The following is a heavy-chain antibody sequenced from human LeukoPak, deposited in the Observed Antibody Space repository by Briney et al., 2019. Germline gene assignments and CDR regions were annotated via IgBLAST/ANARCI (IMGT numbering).Heavy chain of an antibody. CDR1: GYTFTGYY. CDR2: INPNSGGT. D-gene: IGHD3-9*01. Sequence: ASVKVSSKASGYTFTGYYMHWVRQAPGQGLEWMGWINPNSGGTNYAQKFQGWVTMTRDTSISTAYMELSRLRSDDTAVYYCARVLRYFDWPDYWGQGTLVTVSS. CDR3: ARVLRYFDWPDY. V-gene: IGHV1-2*04. J-gene: IGHJ4*02.